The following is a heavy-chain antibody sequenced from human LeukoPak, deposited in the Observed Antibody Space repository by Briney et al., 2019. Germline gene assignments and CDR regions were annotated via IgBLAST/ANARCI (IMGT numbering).Heavy chain of an antibody. V-gene: IGHV4-59*01. J-gene: IGHJ5*02. CDR3: AGCYYDFWSGYCLGWFDP. CDR2: IYYSGST. D-gene: IGHD3-3*01. CDR1: GGSISSYY. Sequence: PSETLSLTCTVSGGSISSYYWSWIRQPPGKGLEWIGYIYYSGSTNYNPSLKSRVTISVDTSKNQFSLKLSSVTAADTAVYYCAGCYYDFWSGYCLGWFDPWGQGTLVTVSS.